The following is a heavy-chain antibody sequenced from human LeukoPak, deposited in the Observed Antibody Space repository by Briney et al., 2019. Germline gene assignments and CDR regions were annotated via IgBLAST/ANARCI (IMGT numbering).Heavy chain of an antibody. CDR1: GFTFSHYV. CDR3: ARDFSSSWSNWFDP. CDR2: ISSDGGST. J-gene: IGHJ5*02. V-gene: IGHV3-64*01. Sequence: GGSLRLSCAASGFTFSHYVMHWVRQAPGKGLEYVSAISSDGGSTYYANSVKGRFTISRDNSRNTLYLQMGSLTAEDMAVYYCARDFSSSWSNWFDPWGQGTLVTVSS. D-gene: IGHD6-13*01.